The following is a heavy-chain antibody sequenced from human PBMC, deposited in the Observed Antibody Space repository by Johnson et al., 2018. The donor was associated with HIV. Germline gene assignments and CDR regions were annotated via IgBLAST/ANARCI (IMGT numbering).Heavy chain of an antibody. D-gene: IGHD6-13*01. CDR3: AKDLRRKQLGNHDAFDI. J-gene: IGHJ3*02. CDR1: GFTFSSYG. Sequence: QVQLVESGGGVVQPGGSLRLSCAASGFTFSSYGMHWVRQAPGKGLEWVAFIRYDGSNKYYADSVKGRFTISRDNYKNTLYLQMNSLRAEDTAVYYCAKDLRRKQLGNHDAFDIWGQGTMVTVSS. V-gene: IGHV3-30*02. CDR2: IRYDGSNK.